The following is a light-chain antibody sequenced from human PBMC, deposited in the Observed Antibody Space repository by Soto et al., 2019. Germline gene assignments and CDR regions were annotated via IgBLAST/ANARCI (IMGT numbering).Light chain of an antibody. V-gene: IGKV3-20*01. CDR2: GAS. J-gene: IGKJ1*01. CDR3: QQDGSSTGT. Sequence: EIVLTQSPGTLSLSPGEGATLSCRASQSVSSSYLAWYQQKPGQAPRLLSYGASSRATGIPDRFSGSGSGTDFTLTISRLEPEDFAVYYCQQDGSSTGTFGQGTKVEIK. CDR1: QSVSSSY.